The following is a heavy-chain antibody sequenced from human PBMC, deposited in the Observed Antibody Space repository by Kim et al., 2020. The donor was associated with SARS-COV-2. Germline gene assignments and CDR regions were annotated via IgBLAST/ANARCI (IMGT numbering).Heavy chain of an antibody. J-gene: IGHJ4*02. V-gene: IGHV4-4*09. CDR2: T. D-gene: IGHD5-12*01. Sequence: TNTNPSPHSRVTISVDTSKNQFSLKLSSVTAADTAVYYCASLGYSGTIDYWGQGTLVTVSS. CDR3: ASLGYSGTIDY.